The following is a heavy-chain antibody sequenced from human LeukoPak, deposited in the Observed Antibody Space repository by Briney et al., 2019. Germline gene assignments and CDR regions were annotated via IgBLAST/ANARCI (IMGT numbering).Heavy chain of an antibody. CDR2: IYRNGNT. D-gene: IGHD2-21*02. V-gene: IGHV4-59*01. Sequence: PSETLSLTCAVYGGSFSGYYWSWIRQPPGKGLEWIGYIYRNGNTNYKPSLKSRVTMSVDTSKNHFSLKLTSVTAADTAVYYCARDNRITAVTAYDFWGQGILVTVSS. CDR3: ARDNRITAVTAYDF. J-gene: IGHJ4*02. CDR1: GGSFSGYY.